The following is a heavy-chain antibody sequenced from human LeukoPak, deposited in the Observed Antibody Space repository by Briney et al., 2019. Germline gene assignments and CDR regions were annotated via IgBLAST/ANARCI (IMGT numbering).Heavy chain of an antibody. CDR1: GYSISSGYY. V-gene: IGHV4-38-2*02. CDR3: ARDITPRRAFDI. D-gene: IGHD6-6*01. J-gene: IGHJ3*02. Sequence: SETLSLTCTVSGYSISSGYYWDWIRQPPVKGLEWIGSIYHSGSTNYNPSFKSRVTISVDKSKNQFSLKLSSVTAADTAVYYCARDITPRRAFDIWGQGTMVTVSS. CDR2: IYHSGST.